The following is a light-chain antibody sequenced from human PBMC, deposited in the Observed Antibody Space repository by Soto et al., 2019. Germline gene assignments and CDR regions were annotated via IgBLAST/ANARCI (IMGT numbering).Light chain of an antibody. Sequence: EIVLTQSPGTLSLSPGERATLSCRASQSVSSSYLAWYQQKPGQAPRLLIYGASSRATGIPDRFSGRGSGTDFTFPINRMEPEDFAVYYCQQYGSSPWTFGQGTKVDIK. CDR1: QSVSSSY. J-gene: IGKJ1*01. V-gene: IGKV3-20*01. CDR3: QQYGSSPWT. CDR2: GAS.